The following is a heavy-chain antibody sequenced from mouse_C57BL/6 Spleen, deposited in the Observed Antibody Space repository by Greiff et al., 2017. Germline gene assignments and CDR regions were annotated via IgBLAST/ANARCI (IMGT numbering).Heavy chain of an antibody. CDR2: ISDGGSYT. J-gene: IGHJ2*01. Sequence: EVQGVESGGGLVKPGGSLKLSCAASGFTFSSYAMSWVRQTPEKRLEWVATISDGGSYTYYPDNVKGRFTISRDNAKNNLYLQMSHLKSEDTAMYYCALITTVVAPFDYWGQGTTLTVSS. V-gene: IGHV5-4*01. CDR3: ALITTVVAPFDY. D-gene: IGHD1-1*01. CDR1: GFTFSSYA.